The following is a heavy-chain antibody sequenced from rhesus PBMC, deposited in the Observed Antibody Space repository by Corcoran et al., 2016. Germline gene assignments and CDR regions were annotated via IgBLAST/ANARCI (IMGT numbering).Heavy chain of an antibody. CDR3: TRIYCNAGDCYALYFDS. D-gene: IGHD2-8*01. J-gene: IGHJ4*01. CDR1: GYSISTGYG. V-gene: IGHV4-127*01. CDR2: IGGTTGSA. Sequence: QVQLQESGPGLVKPSATLSLTCAVSGYSISTGYGWSWIRLPPRKGREWIGFIGGTTGSATYNPSLKSRVTISEDTSKNQFSLKLSSVTAADTAVYYCTRIYCNAGDCYALYFDSWGQGVLVTVS.